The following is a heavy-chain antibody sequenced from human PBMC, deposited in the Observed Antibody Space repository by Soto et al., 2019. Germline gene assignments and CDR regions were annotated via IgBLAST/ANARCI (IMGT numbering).Heavy chain of an antibody. CDR1: GGTFSSYA. D-gene: IGHD3-22*01. Sequence: QVQLVQSGAEVKKPGSSVKVSCKASGGTFSSYAISWVRQAPGQGLEWMGGIIPIFGTANYAQKFQGRVMIXAXESTSTASMELSSLRSEDTAVYYCAIHSSGYNTPDYWGQGTLVTVSS. J-gene: IGHJ4*02. V-gene: IGHV1-69*12. CDR2: IIPIFGTA. CDR3: AIHSSGYNTPDY.